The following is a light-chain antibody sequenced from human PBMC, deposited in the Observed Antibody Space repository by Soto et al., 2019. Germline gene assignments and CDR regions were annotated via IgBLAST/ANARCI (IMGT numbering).Light chain of an antibody. CDR1: GSDVGGYTY. V-gene: IGLV2-11*01. CDR2: DIT. CDR3: CSYAGSYTYV. J-gene: IGLJ1*01. Sequence: QSALTQPRSVSGSPGQSVTISCTGTGSDVGGYTYVSWYQQRPGIAPKLIIYDITKRPSGVPDRFSGSKSGNTASLTISGLQAEDEADYYCCSYAGSYTYVFGTGTKLTVL.